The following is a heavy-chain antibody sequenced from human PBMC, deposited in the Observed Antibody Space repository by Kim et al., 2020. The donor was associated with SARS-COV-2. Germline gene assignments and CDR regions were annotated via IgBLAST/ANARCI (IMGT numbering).Heavy chain of an antibody. CDR3: ARDTSAALDY. CDR2: IYYSGST. Sequence: SETLSLTCTVSGGSISSSSYYWGWIRQPPGKGLEWIGSIYYSGSTYYNPSLKSRVTISVDTSKNQFSLKLSSVTAADTAVYYCARDTSAALDYWGQGTLVTVSS. CDR1: GGSISSSSYY. V-gene: IGHV4-39*07. J-gene: IGHJ4*02. D-gene: IGHD6-13*01.